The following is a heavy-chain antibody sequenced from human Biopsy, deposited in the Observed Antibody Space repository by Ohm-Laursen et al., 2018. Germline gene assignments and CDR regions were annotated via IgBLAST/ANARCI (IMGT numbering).Heavy chain of an antibody. V-gene: IGHV4-59*08. Sequence: SQTLSLTCTVSGGSISSYYWTWIRQPPGKGLEWIGDVYYSGSTNRNPPLKSRVTILVDTSKNHFSLKLNSVTAADTAVCYCGRREVVITHDAFDTWGQGTMVTGSS. J-gene: IGHJ3*02. CDR2: VYYSGST. CDR3: GRREVVITHDAFDT. D-gene: IGHD3-22*01. CDR1: GGSISSYY.